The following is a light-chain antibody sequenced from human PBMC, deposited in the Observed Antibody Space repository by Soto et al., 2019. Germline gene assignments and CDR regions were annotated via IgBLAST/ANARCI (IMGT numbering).Light chain of an antibody. V-gene: IGKV1-33*01. Sequence: DIQLTQSPSSLSASVGARVTITCQASQDINNYLNWYQQKPGKAPKLLIFDASSVETGVPSRFSGSGSGTHFTFTISSLEPEDIATYHCQQYEDLPLTFGGGTRVERK. CDR3: QQYEDLPLT. J-gene: IGKJ4*01. CDR2: DAS. CDR1: QDINNY.